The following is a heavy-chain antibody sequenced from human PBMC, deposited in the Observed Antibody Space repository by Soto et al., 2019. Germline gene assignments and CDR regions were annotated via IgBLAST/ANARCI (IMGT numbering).Heavy chain of an antibody. V-gene: IGHV4-30-4*08. CDR2: IYYSGST. Sequence: SETLSLTCTVSGGSISSSSYYWGWIRQPPGKGLEWIGYIYYSGSTYYNPSLKSRVTISVDTSKNQFSLKLSSVTAADTAVYYCARYQPRVYYFDYWGQGTLVTVSS. CDR1: GGSISSSSYY. J-gene: IGHJ4*02. CDR3: ARYQPRVYYFDY. D-gene: IGHD3-3*01.